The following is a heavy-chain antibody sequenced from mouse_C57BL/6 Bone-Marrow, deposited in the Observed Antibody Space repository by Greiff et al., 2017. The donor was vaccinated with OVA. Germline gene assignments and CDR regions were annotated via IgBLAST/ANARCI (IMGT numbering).Heavy chain of an antibody. CDR1: GFNIKDDY. V-gene: IGHV14-4*01. D-gene: IGHD2-1*01. J-gene: IGHJ2*01. CDR3: STVTLDY. Sequence: VQLQQSGAELVRPGASVKLSCTASGFNIKDDYMHWVKQRPEQGLEWIGWIHPENGDTEYASKFQGKATITADTSSNTAYLQLSSLTSEDTAVYYCSTVTLDYGGQGTTLTVSS. CDR2: IHPENGDT.